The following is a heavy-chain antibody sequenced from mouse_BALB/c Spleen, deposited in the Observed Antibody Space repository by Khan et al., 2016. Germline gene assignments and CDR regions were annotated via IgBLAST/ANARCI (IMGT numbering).Heavy chain of an antibody. D-gene: IGHD1-2*01. CDR1: GYSITSDYT. J-gene: IGHJ2*01. CDR2: ISYSGSS. Sequence: EVQLQESGPGLVKPSQSLSLTCTVTGYSITSDYTWNWIRQFPGNKLEWMGFISYSGSSSYNPSLKSRISINRNTSKNQFFLQLNSVTTEDTATDFCAGTHYYGYFDDWGQGTTLTVSS. CDR3: AGTHYYGYFDD. V-gene: IGHV3-2*02.